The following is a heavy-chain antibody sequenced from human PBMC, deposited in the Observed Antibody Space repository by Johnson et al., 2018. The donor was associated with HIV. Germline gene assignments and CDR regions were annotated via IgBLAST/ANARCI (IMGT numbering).Heavy chain of an antibody. CDR3: AKTYYYDSSGSRAFDI. Sequence: VQLVESGGGLVQPGGSLRLSCAASGFTFSSYAMSWVRQAPGKGLEWVSAISGSGGSTYYADSVKGRFTISRENSKNMLYLQMDTLRAEDTAVYYCAKTYYYDSSGSRAFDIWGQGTMVTVSS. CDR1: GFTFSSYA. D-gene: IGHD3-22*01. V-gene: IGHV3-23*04. CDR2: ISGSGGST. J-gene: IGHJ3*02.